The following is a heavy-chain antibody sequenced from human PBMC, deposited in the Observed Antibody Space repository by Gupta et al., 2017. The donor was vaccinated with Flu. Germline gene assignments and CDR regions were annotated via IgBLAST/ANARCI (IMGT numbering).Heavy chain of an antibody. CDR3: ASSPGTGSGSYVPWLFHYGMDV. CDR2: ISRSSSYI. V-gene: IGHV3-21*01. J-gene: IGHJ6*02. D-gene: IGHD3-10*01. Sequence: EVQLVESGGGLVKPGGSLRLSCAASGFTFSSYSMNWVRQAPGKGLEWVSSISRSSSYIYYADSVKGRCTISRDNAKNSMYLQMDSLRAEDTAVYDCASSPGTGSGSYVPWLFHYGMDVWGQGTTVTVSS. CDR1: GFTFSSYS.